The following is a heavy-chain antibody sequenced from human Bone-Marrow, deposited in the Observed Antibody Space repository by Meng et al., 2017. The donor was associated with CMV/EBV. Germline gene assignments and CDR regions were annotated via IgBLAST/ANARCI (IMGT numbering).Heavy chain of an antibody. D-gene: IGHD5-18*01. CDR1: GGTFSSYA. CDR2: IIPIFGTA. CDR3: ASGGYSYGYRDY. J-gene: IGHJ4*02. V-gene: IGHV1-69*01. Sequence: QVHRVQSWAGVKKPVSSVKVSCKASGGTFSSYAISGVRQAPGQGLEWMGGIIPIFGTANYAQKFQGRVTITADESTSTAYMELSSLRSEDTAVYYCASGGYSYGYRDYWGQGTLVTVSS.